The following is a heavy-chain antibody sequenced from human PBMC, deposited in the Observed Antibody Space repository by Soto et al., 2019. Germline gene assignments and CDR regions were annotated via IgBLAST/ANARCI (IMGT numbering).Heavy chain of an antibody. V-gene: IGHV3-30-3*01. CDR1: GFTFSSYA. D-gene: IGHD3-22*01. J-gene: IGHJ4*02. CDR3: AREPGSYDSSGFGY. CDR2: ISYDGSNK. Sequence: QVQLVESGGGVVQPGRSLRLSCAASGFTFSSYAMHWVRQAPGKGLEWVAVISYDGSNKYYADSVKARFTNSRDNSNNPRYLQIHSLRAEDTAVYYCAREPGSYDSSGFGYWGQGTLVTVSS.